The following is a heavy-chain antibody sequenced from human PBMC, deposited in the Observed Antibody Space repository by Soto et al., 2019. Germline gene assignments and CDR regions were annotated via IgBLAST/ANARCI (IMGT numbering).Heavy chain of an antibody. V-gene: IGHV3-48*02. CDR3: AREHPVGYYYYGMDV. D-gene: IGHD3-10*01. CDR1: GFTFSSYS. Sequence: EVQLVESGGGLVQPGGSLRLSCAASGFTFSSYSMNWVRQAPGKGLEWVSYISSSSSTIYYADSVKGRFTISRDNAKNSLYLQMNSLRDEDTAEYYCAREHPVGYYYYGMDVWGQGTTVTVSS. CDR2: ISSSSSTI. J-gene: IGHJ6*02.